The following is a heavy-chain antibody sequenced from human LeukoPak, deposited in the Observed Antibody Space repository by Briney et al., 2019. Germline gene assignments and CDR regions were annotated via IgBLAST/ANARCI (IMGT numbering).Heavy chain of an antibody. D-gene: IGHD6-19*01. CDR1: GFPFSSYG. V-gene: IGHV3-33*01. CDR3: ARDLSAAFDF. J-gene: IGHJ4*02. CDR2: LVYDERS. Sequence: GGSLRLSCAASGFPFSSYGMHWVRQAPGKGLEWVARLVYDERSDYADSVKGRFSISRDNSKDTLFLDMSDLRVEDTAVYYCARDLSAAFDFWGQGVLVTVSS.